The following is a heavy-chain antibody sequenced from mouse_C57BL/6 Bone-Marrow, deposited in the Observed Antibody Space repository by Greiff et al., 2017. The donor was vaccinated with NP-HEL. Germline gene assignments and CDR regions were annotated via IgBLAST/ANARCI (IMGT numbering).Heavy chain of an antibody. D-gene: IGHD3-1*01. CDR2: LNPNNGGT. CDR3: ARGTFYCGD. V-gene: IGHV1-26*01. CDR1: GYTFTDYY. J-gene: IGHJ2*01. Sequence: EVQLQQSGPELVKPGASVKISCKASGYTFTDYYMNWVKQSHGKSLEWIGDLNPNNGGTSYKQQFKGKATLTVDKSSSTAYMDLRSLKSEDSAVYYCARGTFYCGDWGQGTTLTVAS.